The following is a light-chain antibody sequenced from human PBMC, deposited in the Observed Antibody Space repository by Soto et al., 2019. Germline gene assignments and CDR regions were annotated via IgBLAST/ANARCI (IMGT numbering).Light chain of an antibody. J-gene: IGLJ2*01. CDR3: QSYDSSLSGVV. V-gene: IGLV1-40*01. Sequence: QSVLTQPPSVSGAPGQRVTISCTGSSSNIGAGYAVHWYQQLPGTAPKLLIYDNNNRPSGVPDRFSGSASGTSASLAITGLQAEDEADYYCQSYDSSLSGVVFGGGTKLTVL. CDR1: SSNIGAGYA. CDR2: DNN.